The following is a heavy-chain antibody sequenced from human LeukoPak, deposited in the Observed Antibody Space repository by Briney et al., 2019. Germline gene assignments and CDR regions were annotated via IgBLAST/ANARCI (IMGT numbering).Heavy chain of an antibody. Sequence: SETLSLTCTVSGGSISSYYWSWIRQPPGKGLEWIGYIYYSGSTNYNPSLKSRVTISVDTSKNQFSLKLSSVTAADTAVYYCARGAWEVVMTHDYWGQGTLVTVSS. J-gene: IGHJ4*02. CDR1: GGSISSYY. CDR2: IYYSGST. V-gene: IGHV4-59*01. D-gene: IGHD3-22*01. CDR3: ARGAWEVVMTHDY.